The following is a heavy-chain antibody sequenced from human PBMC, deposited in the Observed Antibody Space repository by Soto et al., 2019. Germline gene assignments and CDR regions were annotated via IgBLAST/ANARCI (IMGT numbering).Heavy chain of an antibody. CDR1: GYTFTSYY. CDR3: VRDLSCPITFGGVIVPLDY. V-gene: IGHV1-2*04. CDR2: INPNSGGT. J-gene: IGHJ4*02. Sequence: ASVKVSCKASGYTFTSYYMNWVRQAPGQGLERMGWINPNSGGTNYAQKLQGWVTMTKDTSTSTAYMELRSLRSDDTAVYYCVRDLSCPITFGGVIVPLDYWGQGTLVTVSS. D-gene: IGHD3-16*02.